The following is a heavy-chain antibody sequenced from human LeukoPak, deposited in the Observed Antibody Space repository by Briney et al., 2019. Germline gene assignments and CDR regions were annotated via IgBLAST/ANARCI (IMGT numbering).Heavy chain of an antibody. CDR2: INHSGST. CDR3: ARHGAPHVDFWSGYYPTLFDY. CDR1: GGSFSGYY. J-gene: IGHJ4*02. Sequence: SETLSLTCAVYGGSFSGYYWSWIRQPPGKGLEWIGEINHSGSTNYNPSLKSRVTISVDTSKNQFSLKLSSVTAADTAVYYCARHGAPHVDFWSGYYPTLFDYWGQGTLVTVSS. V-gene: IGHV4-34*01. D-gene: IGHD3-3*01.